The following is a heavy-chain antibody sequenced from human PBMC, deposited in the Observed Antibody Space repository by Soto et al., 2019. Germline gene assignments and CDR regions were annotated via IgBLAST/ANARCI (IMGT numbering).Heavy chain of an antibody. Sequence: QVQLVQSGAEVKKPGASVKVSCKAPGYTFTSYAMHWVRQAPGQRLEWMGWINAGNGNTKYSQKFQGRVTITRDTSASTAYMELSSLRSEDTAVYYCARNLMDYDILTGYNMAYYFDYWGQGTLVTVSS. CDR1: GYTFTSYA. CDR2: INAGNGNT. D-gene: IGHD3-9*01. CDR3: ARNLMDYDILTGYNMAYYFDY. V-gene: IGHV1-3*01. J-gene: IGHJ4*02.